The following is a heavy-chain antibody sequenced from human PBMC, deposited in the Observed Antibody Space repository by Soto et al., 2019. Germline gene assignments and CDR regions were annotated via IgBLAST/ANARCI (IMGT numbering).Heavy chain of an antibody. CDR1: GGTFSSYA. CDR2: IIPIFGTA. Sequence: SVKVSCKASGGTFSSYAVSWVRQAPGQGLEWMGGIIPIFGTANYAQKFQGRVTITAEESTSTAYMELSSLRSEDTAVYYCARYYYDSSGYYYFDYWGQGTLVSVSS. D-gene: IGHD3-22*01. CDR3: ARYYYDSSGYYYFDY. V-gene: IGHV1-69*13. J-gene: IGHJ4*02.